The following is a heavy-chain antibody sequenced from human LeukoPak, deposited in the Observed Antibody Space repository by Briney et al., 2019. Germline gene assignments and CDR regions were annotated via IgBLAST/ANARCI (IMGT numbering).Heavy chain of an antibody. V-gene: IGHV3-7*05. D-gene: IGHD1-26*01. J-gene: IGHJ6*02. CDR3: ARKMNIVGAQGWGYGLDV. CDR1: GFTFSTYW. Sequence: LRLSXAASGFTFSTYWMSWVRQAPGKGLEWVANIKHDGSDKKYVDSVKGRFTISRDNAKRSLYLQMNSLRAEDTAVYYCARKMNIVGAQGWGYGLDVWGQXXXXXXSS. CDR2: IKHDGSDK.